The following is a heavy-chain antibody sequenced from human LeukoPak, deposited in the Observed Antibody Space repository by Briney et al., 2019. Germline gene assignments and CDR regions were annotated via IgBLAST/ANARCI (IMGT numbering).Heavy chain of an antibody. J-gene: IGHJ4*02. CDR3: AKGAHDSPEMAYFDY. CDR2: IIASSGST. V-gene: IGHV3-23*01. Sequence: GGSLRLSCAASGFSISNSAMSWVREAPGKGLEGVSLIIASSGSTFYADSLKGRFTISRDNSKNTLFLQMNSLRAEDTAVYYCAKGAHDSPEMAYFDYWGQGTLVTVSS. D-gene: IGHD5-24*01. CDR1: GFSISNSA.